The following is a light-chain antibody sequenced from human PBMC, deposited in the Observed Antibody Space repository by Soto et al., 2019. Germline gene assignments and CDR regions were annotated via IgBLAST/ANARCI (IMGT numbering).Light chain of an antibody. V-gene: IGKV1-6*01. CDR2: AAS. J-gene: IGKJ1*01. CDR1: QAIRTA. Sequence: IQMTQSQSSLSASLGDIVTITCRASQAIRTALGWYQQKPGKVPKLLIYAASILQSGVPSRFSGSGSGTDFTLTISSLQPEDFATYYCLLDFRYFWAFGQGTKVDI. CDR3: LLDFRYFWA.